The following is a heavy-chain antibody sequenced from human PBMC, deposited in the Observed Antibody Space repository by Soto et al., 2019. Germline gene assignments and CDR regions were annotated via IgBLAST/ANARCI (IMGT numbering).Heavy chain of an antibody. V-gene: IGHV4-59*01. CDR3: ARDLWGYCGTDCYPLDV. CDR2: MYNTGST. J-gene: IGHJ6*02. D-gene: IGHD2-21*02. Sequence: PSETLSLTCTVSGGSISGYYWSWIRQPPGKGLEWIGYMYNTGSTVYNPSFKSRVTISVDTSKNQFSLKLNSVTAADTAAYYCARDLWGYCGTDCYPLDVWGQGTTVTVS. CDR1: GGSISGYY.